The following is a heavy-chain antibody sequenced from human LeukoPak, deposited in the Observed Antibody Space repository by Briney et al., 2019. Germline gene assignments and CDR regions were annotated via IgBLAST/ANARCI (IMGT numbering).Heavy chain of an antibody. V-gene: IGHV3-48*03. D-gene: IGHD1-1*01. CDR2: ISGSGSPI. J-gene: IGHJ5*02. Sequence: PGGSLRLSCAASGFTFSSYAMSWVRQAPGKGLEWVSYISGSGSPIYYADFVKGRFTISRDNAKNSLYLQMNNLRAEDTALYYCVRTYDRTWRFDPWGQGTLVTVSS. CDR1: GFTFSSYA. CDR3: VRTYDRTWRFDP.